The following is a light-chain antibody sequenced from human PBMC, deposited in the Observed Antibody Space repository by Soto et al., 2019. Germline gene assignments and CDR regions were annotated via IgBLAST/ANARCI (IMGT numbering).Light chain of an antibody. Sequence: DIQMTQSPASLSASVGDRVTITCRASQGVSNYLAWYQQKPGKVPKLLIYAASTLQSGVPAWFSGSGSGTDFTLIISSLQPEDVANYYCQQYNSAPRTFGQGTKVDIK. CDR3: QQYNSAPRT. CDR2: AAS. J-gene: IGKJ1*01. CDR1: QGVSNY. V-gene: IGKV1-27*01.